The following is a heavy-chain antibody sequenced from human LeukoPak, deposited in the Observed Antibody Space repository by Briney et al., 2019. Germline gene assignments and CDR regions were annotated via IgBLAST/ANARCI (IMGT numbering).Heavy chain of an antibody. J-gene: IGHJ4*02. Sequence: GGSLRLSCAASGFTFSSYSMNWVRQAPGEGLEWVSSISSSSSYIYYADSVKGRFTISRDNAKNSLYLQMNSLRAEDTAVYYCARVVRSGQQLVQEKYYFDYWGQGTLVTVSS. CDR1: GFTFSSYS. CDR3: ARVVRSGQQLVQEKYYFDY. CDR2: ISSSSSYI. V-gene: IGHV3-21*01. D-gene: IGHD6-13*01.